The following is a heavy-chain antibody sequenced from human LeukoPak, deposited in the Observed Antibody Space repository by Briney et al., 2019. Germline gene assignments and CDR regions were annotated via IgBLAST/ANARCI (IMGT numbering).Heavy chain of an antibody. D-gene: IGHD5-24*01. CDR1: GFTFSSYS. CDR2: ISSSSNTI. V-gene: IGHV3-48*01. J-gene: IGHJ4*02. Sequence: GGSLRLSCAASGFTFSSYSMNWVRQAPGKGLEWVSYISSSSNTIYYADSVKGRFTISRDNSKNTLYLQMNSLRAEDTAVYYCARSFLGEMATIPDYWGQGTLVTVSS. CDR3: ARSFLGEMATIPDY.